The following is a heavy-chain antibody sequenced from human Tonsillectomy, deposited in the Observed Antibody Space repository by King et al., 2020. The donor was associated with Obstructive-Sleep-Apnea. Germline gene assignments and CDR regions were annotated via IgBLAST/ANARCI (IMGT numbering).Heavy chain of an antibody. CDR1: GFNFITHG. V-gene: IGHV3-30*03. D-gene: IGHD3-16*01. CDR3: AREVYWGRYFDL. J-gene: IGHJ2*01. CDR2: MISDGSNE. Sequence: VQLVESGGGVVQPGGSLRLSCAGSGFNFITHGMHWVRQAPGKGLEWVAVMISDGSNEIYLDSVGDRFTVSRDNINNMLYLDMKSLRPDDTAVYYCAREVYWGRYFDLWGRGTLVTVSS.